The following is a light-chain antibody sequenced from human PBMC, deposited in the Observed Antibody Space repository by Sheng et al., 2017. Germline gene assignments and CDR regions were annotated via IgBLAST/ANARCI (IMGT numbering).Light chain of an antibody. CDR3: QVWDYSSDLYFV. Sequence: SYVLTQPPSLSVAPGQTAKITCGGNNIGTKRVHWYQQKPGQAPVLVVHDDSDRPAGIPERYSASNSGNTATLTISEVEAGDEADYYCQVWDYSSDLYFVFGGGTKVTVL. J-gene: IGLJ1*01. CDR1: NIGTKR. V-gene: IGLV3-21*02. CDR2: DDS.